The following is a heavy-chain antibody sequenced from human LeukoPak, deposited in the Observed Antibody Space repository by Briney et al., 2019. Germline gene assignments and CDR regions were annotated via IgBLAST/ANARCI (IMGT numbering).Heavy chain of an antibody. CDR2: IDPSDAYT. V-gene: IGHV5-10-1*01. CDR3: ARRSSGWAFYGMDV. D-gene: IGHD6-19*01. CDR1: GYSFTSYW. Sequence: GESLKISCKGSGYSFTSYWISWVRQMPGKGLEWMGRIDPSDAYTNYSPSFQGHVTISSDKSIKTAYLQWSSLKASDTAMYYCARRSSGWAFYGMDVWGQGTTVTVSS. J-gene: IGHJ6*02.